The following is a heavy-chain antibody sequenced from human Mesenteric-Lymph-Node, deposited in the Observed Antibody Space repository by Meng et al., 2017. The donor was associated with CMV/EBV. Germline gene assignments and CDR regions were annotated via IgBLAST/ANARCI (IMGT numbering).Heavy chain of an antibody. CDR2: ISSSGSTI. V-gene: IGHV3-11*01. CDR3: ARDGGYDAYFDY. J-gene: IGHJ4*02. CDR1: GLTFSDYY. Sequence: CAASGLTFSDYYMSWIRQAPGKGLEWVSYISSSGSTIYYADSVKGRFTISRDNAKNSLYLQMNSLRAEDTAVYYCARDGGYDAYFDYWGQGTLVTISS. D-gene: IGHD5-12*01.